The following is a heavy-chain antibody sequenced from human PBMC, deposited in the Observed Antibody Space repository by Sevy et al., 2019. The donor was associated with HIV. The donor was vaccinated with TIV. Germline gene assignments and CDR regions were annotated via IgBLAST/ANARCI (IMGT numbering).Heavy chain of an antibody. CDR3: AKDGDGTGNYYYQMEV. J-gene: IGHJ6*03. Sequence: GGSLRLSCAASGFTFSSYAMSWLRQAPGKGLEWVSVISGSGGLTYYADSVKGRFTISRDNSKNTLYLQLNSLRAEDTALHYCAKDGDGTGNYYYQMEVWGKGTTVTVSS. CDR2: ISGSGGLT. V-gene: IGHV3-23*01. D-gene: IGHD2-21*02. CDR1: GFTFSSYA.